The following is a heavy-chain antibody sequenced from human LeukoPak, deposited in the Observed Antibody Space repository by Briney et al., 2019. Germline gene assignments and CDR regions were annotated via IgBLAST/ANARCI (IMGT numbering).Heavy chain of an antibody. J-gene: IGHJ4*02. V-gene: IGHV3-23*01. CDR1: GFTFGIFA. D-gene: IGHD6-19*01. Sequence: GGSLRLSCAASGFTFGIFAMSWVRQAPGKGLEWVSAISGSGVSTYYAHSVKGRFTISRDNSKNTLYLQLNSLRAEDTALYYCAKDTPDDVALSAIYFDCWGQGTRVTVSS. CDR2: ISGSGVST. CDR3: AKDTPDDVALSAIYFDC.